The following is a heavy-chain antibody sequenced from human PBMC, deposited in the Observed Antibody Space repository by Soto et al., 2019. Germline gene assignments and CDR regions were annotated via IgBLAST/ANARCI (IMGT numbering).Heavy chain of an antibody. CDR1: GGSVSSGSYY. CDR3: ARLRIAAAGSIYYYGMDV. D-gene: IGHD6-13*01. V-gene: IGHV4-61*01. J-gene: IGHJ6*02. CDR2: IYYSGST. Sequence: SETLSLTCTVSGGSVSSGSYYWSWIRQPPGKGLEWIGYIYYSGSTNYKTSLKSRVKISVDTSKNQISIKLRPVTTADTAVYYCARLRIAAAGSIYYYGMDVWGQGTTVTVS.